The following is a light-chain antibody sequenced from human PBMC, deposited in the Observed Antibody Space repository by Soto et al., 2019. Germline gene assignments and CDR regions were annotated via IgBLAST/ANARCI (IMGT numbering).Light chain of an antibody. J-gene: IGKJ1*01. CDR2: GAS. V-gene: IGKV3-20*01. CDR1: QSVGKNF. Sequence: EIVLTQSPGTLSLSPGERATLSCRASQSVGKNFVAWYQQKPGQAPRFLMYGASTRATGIPDRFSGSGSGTDFTLTINRLEPEDFAVYYCHQCADSHRTFGQGTKVEI. CDR3: HQCADSHRT.